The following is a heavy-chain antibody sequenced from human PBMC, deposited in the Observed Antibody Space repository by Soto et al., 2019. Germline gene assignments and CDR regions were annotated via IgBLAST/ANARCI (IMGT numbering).Heavy chain of an antibody. V-gene: IGHV3-23*01. CDR3: ASRPYYYDSSGSTVDY. J-gene: IGHJ4*02. CDR1: GFTFSSYA. CDR2: ISGSGGST. D-gene: IGHD3-22*01. Sequence: PGGSLRLSCAASGFTFSSYAMSWVRQAPGKGLEWVSAISGSGGSTYYADSVKGRFTISRDNSKNTLYLQMNSLRAEDTAVYYCASRPYYYDSSGSTVDYWGQGTLVTVSS.